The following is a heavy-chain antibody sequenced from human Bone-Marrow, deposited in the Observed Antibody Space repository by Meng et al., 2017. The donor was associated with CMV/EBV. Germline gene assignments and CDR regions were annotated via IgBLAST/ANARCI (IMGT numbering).Heavy chain of an antibody. D-gene: IGHD6-13*01. J-gene: IGHJ6*02. Sequence: GGSLRLSCAASGFTFSGYWMSWVRQAPGKGLEWVGNINKDGSEQYYVESVKGRFIISRDNAKNSVYLQMNSLRAEDTAVYYCAKDQVPVGGYYFYGMDVWGQGTTVTVSS. CDR3: AKDQVPVGGYYFYGMDV. V-gene: IGHV3-7*01. CDR2: INKDGSEQ. CDR1: GFTFSGYW.